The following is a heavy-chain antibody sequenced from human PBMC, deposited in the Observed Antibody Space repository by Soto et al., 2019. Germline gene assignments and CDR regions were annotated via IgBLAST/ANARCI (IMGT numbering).Heavy chain of an antibody. CDR3: ARDGDIAAAGTSSFDI. V-gene: IGHV3-33*01. D-gene: IGHD6-13*01. Sequence: GGSLRLSCAASGFTFSSYGMHWVRQAPGKGLEWVAVIWYDGSNKYYADSVKGRFTISRDNSKNTLYLQMNSLTAEDTAVYYCARDGDIAAAGTSSFDIWGQGTMVTVSS. J-gene: IGHJ3*02. CDR2: IWYDGSNK. CDR1: GFTFSSYG.